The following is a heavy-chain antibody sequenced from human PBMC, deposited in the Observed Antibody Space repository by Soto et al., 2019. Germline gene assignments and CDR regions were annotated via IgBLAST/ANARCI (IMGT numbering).Heavy chain of an antibody. Sequence: EVQLVESGGGLVQPGGSLRLSCAASGFTFDVYAMHWVRQAPGKGLEWVSGISWNSGSIGYADSVKGRFTISRDNAKNALYLQMNSLRAEDTALYYCAKGATNYDFWSGWGYWGQGTLVTVSS. CDR2: ISWNSGSI. CDR3: AKGATNYDFWSGWGY. J-gene: IGHJ4*02. D-gene: IGHD3-3*01. CDR1: GFTFDVYA. V-gene: IGHV3-9*01.